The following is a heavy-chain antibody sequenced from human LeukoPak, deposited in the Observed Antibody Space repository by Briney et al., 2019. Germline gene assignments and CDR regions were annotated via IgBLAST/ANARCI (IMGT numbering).Heavy chain of an antibody. CDR1: GFTFSNYA. V-gene: IGHV3-23*01. CDR2: ITGPGGST. J-gene: IGHJ4*02. Sequence: GGSLRLSRAASGFTFSNYAMSWVRQAPGKGLHWVSTITGPGGSTYSADSVKGRFTISRDNSKNTLYLQMNSLRAEDTAVYYCAKGLGIQLWPGVDYWGQGTLVTVSS. CDR3: AKGLGIQLWPGVDY. D-gene: IGHD5-18*01.